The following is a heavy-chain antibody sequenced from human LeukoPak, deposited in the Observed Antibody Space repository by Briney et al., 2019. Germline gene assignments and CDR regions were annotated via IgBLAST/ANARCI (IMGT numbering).Heavy chain of an antibody. V-gene: IGHV3-23*01. Sequence: PGGSLRLSCAASGFTFSSYAMSWVRQAPGGGLEGVSTISGSGGSIYYADAVKGRFTISRDNSKNTLYLQMNSLRAEDTAVYYCAKDLSGLLWFGGFDYWGQGTLVTVSS. D-gene: IGHD3-10*01. CDR2: ISGSGGSI. CDR3: AKDLSGLLWFGGFDY. J-gene: IGHJ4*02. CDR1: GFTFSSYA.